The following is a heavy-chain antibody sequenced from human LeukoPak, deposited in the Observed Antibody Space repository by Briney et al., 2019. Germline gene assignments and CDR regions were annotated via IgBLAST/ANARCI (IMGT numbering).Heavy chain of an antibody. J-gene: IGHJ4*02. D-gene: IGHD4-23*01. Sequence: GGSLRLSCAGSGITFSSYWMHWVRQAPGKGLVWVSRINSDGRSTNYADSVKGRFTISRDNAKNTLYLQMNSLRAEDTAVYYCAGSAYPDNSVIEDWGRGTLVTVSS. CDR1: GITFSSYW. V-gene: IGHV3-74*01. CDR3: AGSAYPDNSVIED. CDR2: INSDGRST.